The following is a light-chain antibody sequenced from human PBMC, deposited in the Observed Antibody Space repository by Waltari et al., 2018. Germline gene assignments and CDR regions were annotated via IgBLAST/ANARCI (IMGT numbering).Light chain of an antibody. V-gene: IGKV2-30*02. Sequence: DVVLTQSPLSLPITPGQPASISCRSSQSLLHSNGNTYLSWYQQKPGQPPRLLIYQVSNRYSGVPDRFSGSGAGTDFTLKISRVEAEDVGVYYCGQGAHLPTFGQGTKVEIK. CDR1: QSLLHSNGNTY. CDR2: QVS. CDR3: GQGAHLPT. J-gene: IGKJ1*01.